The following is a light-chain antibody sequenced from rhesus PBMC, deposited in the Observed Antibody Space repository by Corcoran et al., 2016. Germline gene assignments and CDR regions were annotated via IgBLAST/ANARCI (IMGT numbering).Light chain of an antibody. J-gene: IGKJ2*01. CDR3: QQYNSLPYS. CDR1: QGISSY. Sequence: DIQMTQSPSSLSASVGDRVTITCRASQGISSYLNWYTQKPGKAPKLLIYYAKRLESGVPSRFSGIESGTEVTLIISSLQPEDFATYYCQQYNSLPYSFGQGTKVEIK. CDR2: YAK. V-gene: IGKV1-32*01.